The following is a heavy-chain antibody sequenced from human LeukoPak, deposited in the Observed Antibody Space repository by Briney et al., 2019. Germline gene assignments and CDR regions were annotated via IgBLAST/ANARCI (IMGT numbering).Heavy chain of an antibody. D-gene: IGHD6-13*01. V-gene: IGHV4-34*01. CDR2: INHSGST. CDR1: GGSFSGYY. J-gene: IGHJ5*02. CDR3: AREGYSSSWYWFDP. Sequence: PLETLYLTCAVYGGSFSGYYWSWIRQPPGKGVERIGEINHSGSTNYNPSLKSRVTISVDTSKNQFSLKLSSVTAADTAVYYCAREGYSSSWYWFDPWGQGTLVTVSS.